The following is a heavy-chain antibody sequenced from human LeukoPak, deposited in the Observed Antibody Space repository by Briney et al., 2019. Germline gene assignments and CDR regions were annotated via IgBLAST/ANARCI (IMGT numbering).Heavy chain of an antibody. CDR1: GFTFSSYA. V-gene: IGHV3-23*01. J-gene: IGHJ4*02. Sequence: PGGSLRLSCAASGFTFSSYAMGWVRQAPGKGLEWVSTIYIGGDTYYADSVKGRITISRDKSKKTLYLQMNGLRAEDTAVYYCAKDTPAYDSSGYYYPYLDYWGRGTLVTVSS. CDR2: IYIGGDT. CDR3: AKDTPAYDSSGYYYPYLDY. D-gene: IGHD3-22*01.